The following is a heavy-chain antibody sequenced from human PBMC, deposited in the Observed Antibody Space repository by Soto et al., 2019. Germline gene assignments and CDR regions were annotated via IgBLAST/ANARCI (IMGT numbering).Heavy chain of an antibody. V-gene: IGHV1-46*01. CDR2: INPSGGST. Sequence: QVQLVQSGAEVKKPGASVKVSCKASGYTFTSYYMHWVRQAPGQGLEWMGLINPSGGSTSYAQKFQGRVTMTRDTSASTVYMELSSLRSEDTAVYYCARDHASDSWWDNYYYGMDVWGQGTTVTVSS. D-gene: IGHD6-13*01. CDR1: GYTFTSYY. J-gene: IGHJ6*02. CDR3: ARDHASDSWWDNYYYGMDV.